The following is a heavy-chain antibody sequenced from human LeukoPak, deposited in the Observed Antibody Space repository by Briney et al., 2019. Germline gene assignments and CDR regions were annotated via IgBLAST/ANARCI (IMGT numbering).Heavy chain of an antibody. J-gene: IGHJ5*02. V-gene: IGHV1-46*03. Sequence: ASVKVSCKASGYPFTSYYMHWVRRAPGQGLECMGIINPSGGSTSYAQKFQGRVTMDRDTSTSTLYMALSSLRSEDTAVYYCAKAPGSTSGRNWFDPWGQGTLVTVSS. CDR1: GYPFTSYY. CDR3: AKAPGSTSGRNWFDP. D-gene: IGHD1-26*01. CDR2: INPSGGST.